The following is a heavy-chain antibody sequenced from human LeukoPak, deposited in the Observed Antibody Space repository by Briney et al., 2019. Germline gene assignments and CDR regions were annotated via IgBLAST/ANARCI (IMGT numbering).Heavy chain of an antibody. CDR1: GFTFSSYS. Sequence: GSLRLSCAASGFTFSSYSMNWVRQAPGKGLEWVSAISSSSSYIYYADSVKGRFTISRDNAKNSLYLQMNSLRAEDTAVYYCARVQGAYGGYVEYFDYWGQGTLVTVSS. CDR2: ISSSSSYI. D-gene: IGHD5-12*01. CDR3: ARVQGAYGGYVEYFDY. V-gene: IGHV3-21*04. J-gene: IGHJ4*02.